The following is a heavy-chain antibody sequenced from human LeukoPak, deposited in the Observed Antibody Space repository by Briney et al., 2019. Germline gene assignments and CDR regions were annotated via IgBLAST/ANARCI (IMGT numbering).Heavy chain of an antibody. CDR2: ISAYNGNT. Sequence: ASVKVSCKASGYTFTSYGISWLRQAPGQGLEWMGWISAYNGNTNYAQKLQGRVTMTTDTSTSTAFMELRSLRSDDTAVYYCARGYVDTAMEYYFDYWGQGTLVTVSS. CDR1: GYTFTSYG. V-gene: IGHV1-18*04. J-gene: IGHJ4*02. CDR3: ARGYVDTAMEYYFDY. D-gene: IGHD5-18*01.